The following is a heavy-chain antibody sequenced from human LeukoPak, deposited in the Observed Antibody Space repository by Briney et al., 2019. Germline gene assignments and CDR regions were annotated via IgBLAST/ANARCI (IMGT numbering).Heavy chain of an antibody. CDR1: NFTFSSYS. CDR2: ISSHSGTI. Sequence: GGSLRLSCAASNFTFSSYSMNWVRKAPGKGMEWVSYISSHSGTIYYADSVKGRFTVSRDNAQNSLYLQMNSLRAEDTAVYYCVRDFGFFATGYWGQGTLVTVSS. J-gene: IGHJ4*02. CDR3: VRDFGFFATGY. V-gene: IGHV3-48*01. D-gene: IGHD3-3*01.